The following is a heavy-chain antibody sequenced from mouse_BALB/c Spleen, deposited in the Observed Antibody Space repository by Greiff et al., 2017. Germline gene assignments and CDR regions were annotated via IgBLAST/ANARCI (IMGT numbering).Heavy chain of an antibody. Sequence: EVQRVESGPGLVKPSQSLSLTCTVTGYSITSDYAWNWIRQFPGNKLEWMGYISYSGSTSYNPSLKSRISITRDTSKNQFFLQLNSVTTEDTATYYCARVRALLNPDAMDYWGQGTSVTVSS. CDR3: ARVRALLNPDAMDY. CDR2: ISYSGST. D-gene: IGHD2-1*01. J-gene: IGHJ4*01. CDR1: GYSITSDYA. V-gene: IGHV3-2*02.